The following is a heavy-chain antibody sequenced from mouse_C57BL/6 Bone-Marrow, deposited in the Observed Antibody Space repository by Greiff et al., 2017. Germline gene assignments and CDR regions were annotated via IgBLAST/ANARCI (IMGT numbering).Heavy chain of an antibody. Sequence: EVQRVESGPELVKPGASVKISCKASGYSFTGYYMNWVKQSPEKSLEGIGEINPSTGGTTYNQKFKAKATLTVDKSSSTAYMQLKSLTSEDSAVYYCARRGFAYWGQGTLVTVSA. CDR2: INPSTGGT. J-gene: IGHJ3*01. V-gene: IGHV1-42*01. CDR1: GYSFTGYY. CDR3: ARRGFAY.